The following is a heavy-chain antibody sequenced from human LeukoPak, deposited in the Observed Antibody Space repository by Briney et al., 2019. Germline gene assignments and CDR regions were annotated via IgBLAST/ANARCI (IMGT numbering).Heavy chain of an antibody. CDR1: GYTFTGYY. Sequence: ASVKASCKASGYTFTGYYMHWVRQAPGQGLEWMGWINPNSGGTNYAQKFQGRVTMTRDTSISTAYMELSRLRSDDTAVYHCAPGYSPLYYFDYWGQGTLVTVSS. CDR2: INPNSGGT. V-gene: IGHV1-2*02. J-gene: IGHJ4*02. D-gene: IGHD6-13*01. CDR3: APGYSPLYYFDY.